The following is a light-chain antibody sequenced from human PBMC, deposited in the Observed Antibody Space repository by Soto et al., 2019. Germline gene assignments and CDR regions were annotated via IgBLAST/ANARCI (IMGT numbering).Light chain of an antibody. CDR2: NTN. Sequence: QSVVTQPPSASRTPGQGVSISCSGSSSNIGTHPVNWYQQVPGRAPKLLISNTNQRPSGVPDRFSASKSGTSASLAITGLQAEDEADYHCASWDATLSGVVFGGGTKLTVL. CDR3: ASWDATLSGVV. CDR1: SSNIGTHP. V-gene: IGLV1-44*01. J-gene: IGLJ2*01.